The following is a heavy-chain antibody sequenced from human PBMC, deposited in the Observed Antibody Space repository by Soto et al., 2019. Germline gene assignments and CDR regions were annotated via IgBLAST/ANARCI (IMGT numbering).Heavy chain of an antibody. V-gene: IGHV3-30*18. CDR2: ISYDGINK. CDR3: AKDFLEYSGYDSPNH. Sequence: ESGGGVVQPGRSLRLSCAASGFTFRNYGMHWVRQAPGKGLEWVAVISYDGINKYYADSVKGRFTISRDNSKNTLFLQMNSLRAEDTALYYCAKDFLEYSGYDSPNHWGQGTLVIVSS. CDR1: GFTFRNYG. D-gene: IGHD5-12*01. J-gene: IGHJ5*02.